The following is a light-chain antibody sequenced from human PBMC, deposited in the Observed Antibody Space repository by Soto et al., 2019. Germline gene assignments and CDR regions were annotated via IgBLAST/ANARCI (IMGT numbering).Light chain of an antibody. J-gene: IGLJ3*02. V-gene: IGLV1-44*01. CDR2: FGS. CDR1: SSNIGANT. Sequence: QSVLTQSPSASGTPGQRVTISCSGSSSNIGANTVNWYQQLPGTAPKLLIFFGSHRPSGVSDRFSGSKSGSSASLAISGIQSEDEADYYCLSYDSSLSAWVFGGGTKLTVL. CDR3: LSYDSSLSAWV.